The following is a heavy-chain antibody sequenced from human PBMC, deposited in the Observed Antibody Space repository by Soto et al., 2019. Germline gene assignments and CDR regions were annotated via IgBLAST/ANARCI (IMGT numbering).Heavy chain of an antibody. CDR1: GFTFDDYA. CDR3: AKDIRSGSYLGEDYFDY. CDR2: ISWNSGSI. Sequence: GGSLRLSCAASGFTFDDYAMHWVRQAPGKGLEWVSGISWNSGSIDYADSVKGRFTISRDNAKNSLYLQMNSLRAEDTALYYCAKDIRSGSYLGEDYFDYWGQGTLVTVSS. D-gene: IGHD1-26*01. V-gene: IGHV3-9*01. J-gene: IGHJ4*02.